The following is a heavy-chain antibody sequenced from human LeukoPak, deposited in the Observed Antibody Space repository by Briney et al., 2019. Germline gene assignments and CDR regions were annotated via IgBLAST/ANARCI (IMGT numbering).Heavy chain of an antibody. D-gene: IGHD6-13*01. CDR1: GYTFTSYG. Sequence: ASVKVSCKASGYTFTSYGISWARQAPGQGLEWMGWISAYNGNTNYAQKLQGRVTMTTDTSTSTAYMELRSLRSDDTAVYYCARVGTIAAFPMPGYWGQGTLVTVSS. CDR2: ISAYNGNT. V-gene: IGHV1-18*01. CDR3: ARVGTIAAFPMPGY. J-gene: IGHJ4*02.